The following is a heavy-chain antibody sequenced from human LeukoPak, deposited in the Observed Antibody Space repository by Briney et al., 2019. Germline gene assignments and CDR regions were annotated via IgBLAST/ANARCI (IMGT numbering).Heavy chain of an antibody. V-gene: IGHV3-33*01. CDR1: GFTFSSYG. Sequence: GGSLRLSCAASGFTFSSYGMHWVRQAPGKGLEWVAVIWYDGSNKYYADSVKGRFTISRDNSKNTLYLQMNSLRAEDTAVYYCARVPPLLWFGELSYYYYYMDVWGKGTTVTVSS. J-gene: IGHJ6*03. D-gene: IGHD3-10*01. CDR2: IWYDGSNK. CDR3: ARVPPLLWFGELSYYYYYMDV.